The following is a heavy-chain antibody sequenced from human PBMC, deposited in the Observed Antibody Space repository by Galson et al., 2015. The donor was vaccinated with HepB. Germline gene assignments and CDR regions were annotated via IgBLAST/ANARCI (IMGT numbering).Heavy chain of an antibody. Sequence: SVKVSCKASGGTFSSYAISWVRQAPGQGLEWMGGIIPIFGTANYAQKFQGRVTITADESTSTAYMELSSLRSEDTAVYYCARASPQYYDFWSGYYMDYYYYYMDVWGKGTTVTVSS. D-gene: IGHD3-3*01. CDR3: ARASPQYYDFWSGYYMDYYYYYMDV. CDR2: IIPIFGTA. V-gene: IGHV1-69*13. CDR1: GGTFSSYA. J-gene: IGHJ6*03.